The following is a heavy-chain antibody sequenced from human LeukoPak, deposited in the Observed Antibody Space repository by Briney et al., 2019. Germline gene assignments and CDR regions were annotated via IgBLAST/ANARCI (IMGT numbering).Heavy chain of an antibody. CDR1: GGTFTSYT. CDR2: IIPILGIA. D-gene: IGHD1-26*01. J-gene: IGHJ4*02. CDR3: ARDRSYSSFDY. V-gene: IGHV1-69*04. Sequence: GSSVKVSGKASGGTFTSYTISWVRQAPGQGLERMGRIIPILGIANYAQKFQGRVTITADKSTSTAYMELSSLRSEDTAVYYCARDRSYSSFDYWGQGTLVTVSS.